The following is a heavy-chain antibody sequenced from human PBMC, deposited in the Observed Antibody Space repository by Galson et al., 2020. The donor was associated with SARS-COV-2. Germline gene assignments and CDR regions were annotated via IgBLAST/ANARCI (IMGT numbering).Heavy chain of an antibody. Sequence: SETLSLTCTVPGGSISSSSYYWGWIRQPPGKGLEWIGSIYYSGSTYYNPSLKSRVNISVDTSKNQFSLKLSSVTAADTAVYYCARHVSRAGAVIVVAFGAFDIWGQGTMVTVSS. D-gene: IGHD3-22*01. J-gene: IGHJ3*02. CDR3: ARHVSRAGAVIVVAFGAFDI. CDR2: IYYSGST. CDR1: GGSISSSSYY. V-gene: IGHV4-39*01.